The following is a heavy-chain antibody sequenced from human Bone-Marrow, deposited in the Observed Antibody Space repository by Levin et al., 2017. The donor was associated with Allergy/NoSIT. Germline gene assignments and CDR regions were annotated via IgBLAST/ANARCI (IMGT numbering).Heavy chain of an antibody. J-gene: IGHJ4*02. Sequence: GESLKISCAASGFTFSTYAMSWVRQAPGKGLEWVSAISGSGGNTYYADSAKGRLTISRDNSNNTLYLQMNSLRAEDTAIYYCAKGTVASGFDYWGQGTLVTVSS. CDR1: GFTFSTYA. V-gene: IGHV3-23*01. CDR2: ISGSGGNT. CDR3: AKGTVASGFDY. D-gene: IGHD4-23*01.